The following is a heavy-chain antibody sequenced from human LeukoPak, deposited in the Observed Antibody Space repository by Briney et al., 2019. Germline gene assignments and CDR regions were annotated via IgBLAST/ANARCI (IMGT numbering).Heavy chain of an antibody. CDR3: GKEPDSSWYGGDY. J-gene: IGHJ4*02. CDR1: GYTFTSYG. Sequence: ASVKVSCKASGYTFTSYGISWVRQAPGQGLEWMGWISAYNGNTNYAQKLQGRVTMTTDTSTSTAYMELRSLTPDDTAIYFCGKEPDSSWYGGDYWGQGTLVTVSS. D-gene: IGHD6-13*01. CDR2: ISAYNGNT. V-gene: IGHV1-18*01.